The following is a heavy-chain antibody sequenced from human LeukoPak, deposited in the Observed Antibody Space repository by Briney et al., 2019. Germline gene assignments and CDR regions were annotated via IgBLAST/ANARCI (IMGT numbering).Heavy chain of an antibody. CDR3: ARVVRYFDWLSAPPHRGGWFDP. Sequence: PSETLSLTCAVSGXSISSSNGWSWVRQPPGKGLEWIGEIYHSGSTNYNPSLKSRVTISVDKSKNQFSLKLSSVTAADTAVYYCARVVRYFDWLSAPPHRGGWFDPWGQGTLVTVSS. CDR1: GXSISSSNG. V-gene: IGHV4-4*02. CDR2: IYHSGST. J-gene: IGHJ5*02. D-gene: IGHD3-9*01.